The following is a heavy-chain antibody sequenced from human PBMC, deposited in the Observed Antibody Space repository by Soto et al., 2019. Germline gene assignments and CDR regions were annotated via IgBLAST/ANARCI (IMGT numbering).Heavy chain of an antibody. CDR2: IIPIFGTA. Sequence: KVSCKASGGTFSSYAISWVRQAPGQGLEWMGGIIPIFGTANYAQKFQGRVTITADESTSTAYMELSSLRSEDTAVHYCASVVTLRFYYFDYWGQGTLVTVS. J-gene: IGHJ4*02. CDR1: GGTFSSYA. V-gene: IGHV1-69*01. CDR3: ASVVTLRFYYFDY. D-gene: IGHD2-15*01.